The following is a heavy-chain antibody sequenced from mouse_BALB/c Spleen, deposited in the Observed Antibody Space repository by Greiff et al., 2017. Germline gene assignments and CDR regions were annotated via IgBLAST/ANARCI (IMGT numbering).Heavy chain of an antibody. CDR3: ARVENYRYDVDWYFDV. J-gene: IGHJ1*01. Sequence: EVKLVESGGGLVKPGGSLNLSCAASGFTFSSYAMSWVRQTPEKRLEWVATISSGGSYTYYPDSVKGRFTISRDNAKNTLYLQMSSLRSEDTAMYYCARVENYRYDVDWYFDVWGAGTTVTVSS. V-gene: IGHV5-9-3*01. D-gene: IGHD2-14*01. CDR2: ISSGGSYT. CDR1: GFTFSSYA.